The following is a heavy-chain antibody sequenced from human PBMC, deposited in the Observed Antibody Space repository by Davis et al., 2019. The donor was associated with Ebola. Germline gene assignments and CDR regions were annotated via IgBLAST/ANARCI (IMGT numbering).Heavy chain of an antibody. CDR3: AKDKNYDFWSGYPHDAFDI. D-gene: IGHD3-3*01. CDR2: ISGSGGST. Sequence: GESLKISCAASGFTFSSYAMSWVRQAPGKGLEWVSAISGSGGSTYYADSVKGWSTISRDNSKNTLYLQMNSLRAEDTAIYYCAKDKNYDFWSGYPHDAFDIWGQGTMVTVSS. CDR1: GFTFSSYA. V-gene: IGHV3-23*01. J-gene: IGHJ3*02.